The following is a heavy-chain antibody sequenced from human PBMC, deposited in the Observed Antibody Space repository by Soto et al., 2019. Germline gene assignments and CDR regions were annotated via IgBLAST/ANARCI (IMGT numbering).Heavy chain of an antibody. J-gene: IGHJ4*02. Sequence: RRLSCAASGFTFSSYAMHWVRQAPGKGLEWVAVISYDGSNKYYADSVKGRFTISRDNSKNTLYLQMNSLRAEDTAVYYCARWYSSGRSRGLDYWGQGTLVTVSS. D-gene: IGHD6-19*01. CDR1: GFTFSSYA. CDR2: ISYDGSNK. CDR3: ARWYSSGRSRGLDY. V-gene: IGHV3-30-3*01.